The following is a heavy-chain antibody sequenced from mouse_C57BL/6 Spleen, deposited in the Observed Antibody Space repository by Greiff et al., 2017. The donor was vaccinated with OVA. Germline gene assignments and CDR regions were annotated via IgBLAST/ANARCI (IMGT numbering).Heavy chain of an antibody. D-gene: IGHD2-3*01. Sequence: VKQRPGQGLEWIGRIHPSDSDTNYNQKFKGKATLTVDKSSSTAYMQLSSLTSEDSAVYYCAISYDGYYWYFDVWGTGTTVTVSS. J-gene: IGHJ1*03. V-gene: IGHV1-74*01. CDR2: IHPSDSDT. CDR3: AISYDGYYWYFDV.